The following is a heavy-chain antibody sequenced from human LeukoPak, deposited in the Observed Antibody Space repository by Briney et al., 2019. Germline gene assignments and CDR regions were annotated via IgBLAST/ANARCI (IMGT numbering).Heavy chain of an antibody. Sequence: PSETLSLTCTVSGGSISSYYWSWIRQPPGKGLEWIGYIYYSGSTNYNPSLKSRVTISVDTSKNQFSLKLSSVTAADTAVYYCARGRPGIAAAGPFGPENWFDPWGQGTLVTVSS. J-gene: IGHJ5*02. CDR3: ARGRPGIAAAGPFGPENWFDP. CDR1: GGSISSYY. V-gene: IGHV4-59*01. CDR2: IYYSGST. D-gene: IGHD6-13*01.